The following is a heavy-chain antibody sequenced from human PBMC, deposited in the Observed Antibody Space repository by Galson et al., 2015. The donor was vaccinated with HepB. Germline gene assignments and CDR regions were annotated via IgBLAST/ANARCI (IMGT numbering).Heavy chain of an antibody. CDR3: SRTLPGIDLDY. V-gene: IGHV3-72*01. D-gene: IGHD3-3*02. J-gene: IGHJ4*02. CDR2: VRHKARRYTT. CDR1: GFTFSDYY. Sequence: LRLSCAASGFTFSDYYMEWVRQAPGKGLEWVGRVRHKARRYTTDYVASVEGRFTIPRDDSKNSLYLQMDSLKTEDTAVYYCSRTLPGIDLDYWGQGTLVTVSS.